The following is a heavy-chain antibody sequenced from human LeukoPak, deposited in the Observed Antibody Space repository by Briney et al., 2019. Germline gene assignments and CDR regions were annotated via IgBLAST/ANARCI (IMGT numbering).Heavy chain of an antibody. CDR1: GGTFSSYA. D-gene: IGHD3-10*01. CDR3: ARDIGFTVVRGAMLYYYAMDV. Sequence: ASVKVSCKASGGTFSSYAISWVRQAPGQGLEWMGRIIPILGIANYAQKFQGRVTITADKSTSTAYMELNSLRAEDTAVYYCARDIGFTVVRGAMLYYYAMDVWGQGTTVTISS. CDR2: IIPILGIA. V-gene: IGHV1-69*04. J-gene: IGHJ6*02.